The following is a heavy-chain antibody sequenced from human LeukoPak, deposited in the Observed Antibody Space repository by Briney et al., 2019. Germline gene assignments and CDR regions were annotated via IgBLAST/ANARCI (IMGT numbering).Heavy chain of an antibody. V-gene: IGHV3-23*01. J-gene: IGHJ6*02. CDR3: AKVRGYCSGGSCYPYYYYGMDV. CDR2: ISGGGGST. D-gene: IGHD2-15*01. Sequence: GGSLRLSCAASGFTFSSYAMSWVRQAPGKGLEWVSAISGGGGSTYYADSVKGRFTISRDNSKNTLYLQMNSLRAEDTAVYYCAKVRGYCSGGSCYPYYYYGMDVWGQGTTVTVSS. CDR1: GFTFSSYA.